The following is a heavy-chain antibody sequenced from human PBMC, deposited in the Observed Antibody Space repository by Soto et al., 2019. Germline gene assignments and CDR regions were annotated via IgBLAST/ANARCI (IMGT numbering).Heavy chain of an antibody. CDR3: ARDRGSSSSPSNWFDP. CDR2: INPSGGST. CDR1: GYTFTSYY. Sequence: ASVKVSCKASGYTFTSYYMHWVRQAPGQGLEWMGIINPSGGSTSYAQKFQGRVTMTRDTSTSTVYMELSSLRSEDTAVYYCARDRGSSSSPSNWFDPWGQGTLVTVSS. D-gene: IGHD6-6*01. V-gene: IGHV1-46*01. J-gene: IGHJ5*02.